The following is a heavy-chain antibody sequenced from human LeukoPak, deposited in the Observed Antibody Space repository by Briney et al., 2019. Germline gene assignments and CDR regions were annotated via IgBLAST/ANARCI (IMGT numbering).Heavy chain of an antibody. Sequence: PGGSLRLSCAASGFTFSSHVMNWVRQAPGKGLEWVSVISGGSNTYYADSVKGRFTISRDNSKNTLYLQMNSLRAEDTAVYYCATDFYDSTWGQGTLVTVSS. V-gene: IGHV3-23*01. J-gene: IGHJ5*02. CDR2: ISGGSNT. CDR1: GFTFSSHV. D-gene: IGHD3-22*01. CDR3: ATDFYDST.